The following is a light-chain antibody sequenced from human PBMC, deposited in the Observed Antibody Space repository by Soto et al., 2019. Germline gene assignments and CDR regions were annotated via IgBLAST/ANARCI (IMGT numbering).Light chain of an antibody. CDR3: QTWGTGIVV. V-gene: IGLV4-69*01. CDR1: SGHSSYA. CDR2: LNSDGSH. Sequence: QPVLTKSPSASASLGASVKLTCTLSSGHSSYAITWHQLQPEKGPRYLMKLNSDGSHSKGDGIPDRFSGSSSGAERYLTISSLQSEDEADYYCQTWGTGIVVFGGGTKLTVL. J-gene: IGLJ2*01.